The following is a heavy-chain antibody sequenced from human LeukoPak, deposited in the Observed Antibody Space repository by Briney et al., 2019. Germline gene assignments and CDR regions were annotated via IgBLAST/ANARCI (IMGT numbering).Heavy chain of an antibody. V-gene: IGHV3-11*05. J-gene: IGHJ4*02. CDR1: GFSVSDYY. Sequence: PGGSLRLSCAASGFSVSDYYMSWIRQSPGKGLEGISYITSSAGSTKYADSVKGRFTISKDKAKNSVALQMNSLKSEDTAVYYCARERRGNYFAFESWGQGTLVTVSS. D-gene: IGHD3-16*01. CDR3: ARERRGNYFAFES. CDR2: ITSSAGST.